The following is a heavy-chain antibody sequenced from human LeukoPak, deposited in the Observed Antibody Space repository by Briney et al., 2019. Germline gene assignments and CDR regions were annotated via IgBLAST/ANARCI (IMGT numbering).Heavy chain of an antibody. D-gene: IGHD6-19*01. J-gene: IGHJ6*03. CDR1: GGSISSGSYY. Sequence: SETLSLTCTVSGGSISSGSYYWSWIRQPAGKGLEWIGRIYTSGSTNYNPSLKSRVTISVDTSKNQFSLKLSSVTAADTAVYYCASKIRYSSGWYERYYYYMDVWGKGTTVTVSS. CDR2: IYTSGST. CDR3: ASKIRYSSGWYERYYYYMDV. V-gene: IGHV4-61*02.